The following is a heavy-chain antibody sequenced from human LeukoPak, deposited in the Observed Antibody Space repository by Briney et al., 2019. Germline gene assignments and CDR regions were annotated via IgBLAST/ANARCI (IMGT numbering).Heavy chain of an antibody. CDR1: GFTFSSYS. CDR2: IYYSGST. Sequence: GSLRLSCAASGFTFSSYSMNWIRQPPGKGLEWIGYIYYSGSTNYNPSLKSRVTISVDTSKNQFSLKLSSVTAADTAVYYCARAWWDGYMGYYYYYYMDVWGKGTTVTISS. D-gene: IGHD2-15*01. V-gene: IGHV4-59*01. CDR3: ARAWWDGYMGYYYYYYMDV. J-gene: IGHJ6*03.